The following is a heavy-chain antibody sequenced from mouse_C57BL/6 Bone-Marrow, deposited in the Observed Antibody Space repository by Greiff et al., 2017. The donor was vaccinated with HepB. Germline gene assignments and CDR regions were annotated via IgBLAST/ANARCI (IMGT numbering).Heavy chain of an antibody. J-gene: IGHJ2*01. Sequence: QVQLKESGAELVRPGASVTLSCKASGYTFTDYEMHWVKQTPVHGLEWIGAIDPETGGTAYNQKFKGKAILTADKSSSRAYMELRSLTSEDSAVYYCTGREAYYYGSSPYYFDYWGQGTTLTVSS. D-gene: IGHD1-1*01. CDR3: TGREAYYYGSSPYYFDY. CDR1: GYTFTDYE. CDR2: IDPETGGT. V-gene: IGHV1-15*01.